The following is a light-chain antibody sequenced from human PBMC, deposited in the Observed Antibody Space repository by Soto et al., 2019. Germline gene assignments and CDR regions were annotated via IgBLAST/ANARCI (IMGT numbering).Light chain of an antibody. CDR3: QHYFGYLWT. CDR1: QSISSW. Sequence: DIQMTQSPSTVSESVGARVTITCGASQSISSWLAWYQQKPGKAPKLLIYKASSLESGVPSRFSGSGSGTEFTLTIDSLQPDDFATYYCQHYFGYLWTFGQGTKVDI. J-gene: IGKJ1*01. V-gene: IGKV1-5*03. CDR2: KAS.